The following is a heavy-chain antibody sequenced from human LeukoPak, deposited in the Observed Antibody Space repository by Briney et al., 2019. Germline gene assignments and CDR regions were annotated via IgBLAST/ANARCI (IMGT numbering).Heavy chain of an antibody. V-gene: IGHV3-23*01. J-gene: IGHJ5*02. CDR2: ISNDGGGT. Sequence: GGSLRLSCAASGFIFNNYGLIWVRQAPGEGLQWVSAISNDGGGTTYGGFVNGRFTTSRENSKNTLFLQMSSLRAEDTTLYYCAKWCSRYFADLWGQGTLVTVSS. D-gene: IGHD3-22*01. CDR3: AKWCSRYFADL. CDR1: GFIFNNYG.